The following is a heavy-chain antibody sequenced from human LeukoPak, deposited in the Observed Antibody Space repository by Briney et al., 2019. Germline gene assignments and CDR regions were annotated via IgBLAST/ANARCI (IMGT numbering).Heavy chain of an antibody. D-gene: IGHD3-22*01. V-gene: IGHV3-7*01. J-gene: IGHJ4*02. CDR3: AREEYYYDSSGHDY. CDR2: IKQDGSEK. CDR1: GFTFSSYW. Sequence: GGSLRLSCAASGFTFSSYWMSWVRQAPGKGLEWVANIKQDGSEKYYVDSVKGRFTISRDNAKNPLYLQMNSLRAEDTAVYYCAREEYYYDSSGHDYWGQGTLVTVSS.